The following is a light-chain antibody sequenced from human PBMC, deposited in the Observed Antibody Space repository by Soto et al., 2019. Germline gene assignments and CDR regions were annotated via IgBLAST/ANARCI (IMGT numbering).Light chain of an antibody. CDR1: QSVSSN. Sequence: EIVMMQSPATLSVSPGESATLSCRASQSVSSNLAWYQQKPGQAPRLLIYGASTRATGIPSRFSGSGSGTEFTLTISSLQSEDFAVYYCQQYNNWPPWTFGQGTKVDIK. CDR3: QQYNNWPPWT. J-gene: IGKJ1*01. V-gene: IGKV3-15*01. CDR2: GAS.